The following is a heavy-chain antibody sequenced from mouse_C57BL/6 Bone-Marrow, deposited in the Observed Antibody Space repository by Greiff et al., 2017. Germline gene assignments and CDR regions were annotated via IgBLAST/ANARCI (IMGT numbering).Heavy chain of an antibody. CDR3: ARHGSSYGDY. Sequence: QVQLQQSGAELVRPGASVKLSCKASGYTFTDYYINWVKQRPGQGLEWIARIYPGSGNTYYNEKFKGKATLTAEKSSSTAYMQLSSLTSEDSAVYFCARHGSSYGDYWGQGTTRTVSS. V-gene: IGHV1-76*01. CDR2: IYPGSGNT. CDR1: GYTFTDYY. D-gene: IGHD1-1*01. J-gene: IGHJ2*01.